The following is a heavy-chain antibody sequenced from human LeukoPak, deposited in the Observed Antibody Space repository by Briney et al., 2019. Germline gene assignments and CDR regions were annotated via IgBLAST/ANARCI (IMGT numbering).Heavy chain of an antibody. V-gene: IGHV4-59*04. D-gene: IGHD2-15*01. CDR3: ATGLGYCSGGSCYSGFTQAPLDY. Sequence: SETLSLTCTVSGGSISSYYWSWIRQPPGKGLEWIGYIYYSGSTYYNPSLKSRVTISVDTSKNQFSLKLSSVTAADTAVYYCATGLGYCSGGSCYSGFTQAPLDYWGQGTLVTVSS. J-gene: IGHJ4*02. CDR1: GGSISSYY. CDR2: IYYSGST.